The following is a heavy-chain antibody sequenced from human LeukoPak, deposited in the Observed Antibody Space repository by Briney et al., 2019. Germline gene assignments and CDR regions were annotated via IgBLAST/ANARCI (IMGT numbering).Heavy chain of an antibody. J-gene: IGHJ5*02. Sequence: GASVKVSRKASGYTFTGYYMHWVRQAPGQGLEWMGWINPNSGGTNYAQKFQGRVTMTRDTSISTAYMELSRLRSDDTAVYYCARETLPIYCSSTSCYHNWFDPWGQGTLVTVSS. V-gene: IGHV1-2*02. CDR1: GYTFTGYY. CDR2: INPNSGGT. CDR3: ARETLPIYCSSTSCYHNWFDP. D-gene: IGHD2-2*01.